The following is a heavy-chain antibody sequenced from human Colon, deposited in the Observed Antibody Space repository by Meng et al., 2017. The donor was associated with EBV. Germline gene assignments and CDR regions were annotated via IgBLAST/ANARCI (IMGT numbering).Heavy chain of an antibody. CDR1: GLTFSTYW. V-gene: IGHV3-74*01. D-gene: IGHD3-3*01. CDR2: VKPDGTST. Sequence: QRGGRGGGSFGSGGSLRLSCAASGLTFSTYWMHWFRQVPGKGLIWVSRVKPDGTSTYYADSVRGRFTISRDNAKNTVYLQMNTLRAEDTAVYYCVRDRPSWTWGQGTLVTVSS. J-gene: IGHJ5*02. CDR3: VRDRPSWT.